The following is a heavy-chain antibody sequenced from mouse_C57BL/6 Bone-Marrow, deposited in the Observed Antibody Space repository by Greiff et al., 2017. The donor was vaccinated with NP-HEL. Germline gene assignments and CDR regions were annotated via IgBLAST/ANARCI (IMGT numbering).Heavy chain of an antibody. CDR3: ARERTMIIPVDY. J-gene: IGHJ4*01. D-gene: IGHD2-4*01. V-gene: IGHV1-75*01. Sequence: VQLQQSGPELVKPGASVKISCKASGYTFTDYYINWVKQRPGQGLEWIGRIFPGSGSTYYNEKFKGKATPTVDKSSSTAEMLLSSLTSEDSAVYFCARERTMIIPVDYWGQGTAVTVSS. CDR2: IFPGSGST. CDR1: GYTFTDYY.